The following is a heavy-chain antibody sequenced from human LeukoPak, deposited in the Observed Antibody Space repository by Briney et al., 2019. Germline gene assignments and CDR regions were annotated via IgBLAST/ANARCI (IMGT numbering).Heavy chain of an antibody. CDR2: INPSGGST. Sequence: GASVKVSCKASGYTFTSYYMHWVRQAPGQGLEWMGIINPSGGSTSYAQKLQGRVTMTRDMSTSTVYMELSSLRAEDTAVYYCAKVPHLVVVTAYFDYWGQGTLVTVSS. D-gene: IGHD2-21*02. J-gene: IGHJ4*02. CDR3: AKVPHLVVVTAYFDY. CDR1: GYTFTSYY. V-gene: IGHV1-46*01.